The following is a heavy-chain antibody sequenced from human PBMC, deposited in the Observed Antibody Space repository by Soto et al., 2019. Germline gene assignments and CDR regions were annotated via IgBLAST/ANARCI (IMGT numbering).Heavy chain of an antibody. CDR2: IYYSGGT. Sequence: SETLSLTCFVSGGSISSGDYYWSWIRQPPGKGLEWIGYIYYSGGTYYNPSLKSRVTISVDTSKNQFSLKLSSVTAADTAVYYCARERRSYDSSGYYYYYYGMDVWGQGTTVTVSS. D-gene: IGHD3-22*01. CDR3: ARERRSYDSSGYYYYYYGMDV. J-gene: IGHJ6*02. CDR1: GGSISSGDYY. V-gene: IGHV4-30-4*01.